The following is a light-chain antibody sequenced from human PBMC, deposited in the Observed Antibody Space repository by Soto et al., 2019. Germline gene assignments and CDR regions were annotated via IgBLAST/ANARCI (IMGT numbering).Light chain of an antibody. V-gene: IGLV1-40*01. CDR3: QSYDNSLSHVV. CDR2: GDN. CDR1: TSNIGSFYD. Sequence: QSALTQPPSVSGAPGQRVTIPCTGSTSNIGSFYDVHWYQQLPGTVPKLLIYGDNNRPSGVPDRFSGSKSGTSASLAITGLQDDDEADYYCQSYDNSLSHVVFGGGTKLTVL. J-gene: IGLJ2*01.